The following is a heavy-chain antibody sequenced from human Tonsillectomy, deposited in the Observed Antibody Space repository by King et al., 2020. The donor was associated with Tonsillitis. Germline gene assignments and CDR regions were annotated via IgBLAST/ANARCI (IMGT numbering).Heavy chain of an antibody. CDR3: GRDSGYCSGGSCYGFYYYYMDV. Sequence: VQLVESGAEVKKPGSSVKVSCKASGGTFSNYAFSWVRQAPGQGLEWMGRIIPMLGITNYAQKFQGRVTITADKSTSTAYMGLSSLRSEDTAVYYCGRDSGYCSGGSCYGFYYYYMDVWGKGTTVTVSS. CDR2: IIPMLGIT. CDR1: GGTFSNYA. D-gene: IGHD2-15*01. J-gene: IGHJ6*03. V-gene: IGHV1-69*09.